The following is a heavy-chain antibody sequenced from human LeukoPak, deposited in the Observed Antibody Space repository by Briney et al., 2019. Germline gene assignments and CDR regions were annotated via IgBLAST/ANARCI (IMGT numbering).Heavy chain of an antibody. Sequence: GGSLRLSCAASGFTFSTYNMNWVRQAPGKGLEWVSSISGSSSYIYYADSVKGRFSISRDNAKNSLYLQMNSLRAEDTAVYYCATVYKDWNWDATFDYWGQGTLVTVSS. CDR1: GFTFSTYN. D-gene: IGHD1-7*01. V-gene: IGHV3-21*01. CDR3: ATVYKDWNWDATFDY. J-gene: IGHJ4*02. CDR2: ISGSSSYI.